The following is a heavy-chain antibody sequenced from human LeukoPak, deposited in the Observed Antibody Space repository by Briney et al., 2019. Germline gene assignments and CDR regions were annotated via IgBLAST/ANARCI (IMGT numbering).Heavy chain of an antibody. Sequence: GGSLRLSCVAPGFTFSTYGMNWVRQAPGKGLEWVSAISRSGTGTYYADSVKGRFTISRDNSKNTLYLEMNNLRAEDTAAYYCASHPKSGGNFDYWGQGTLVTVSS. J-gene: IGHJ4*02. D-gene: IGHD4-23*01. CDR2: ISRSGTGT. CDR1: GFTFSTYG. V-gene: IGHV3-23*01. CDR3: ASHPKSGGNFDY.